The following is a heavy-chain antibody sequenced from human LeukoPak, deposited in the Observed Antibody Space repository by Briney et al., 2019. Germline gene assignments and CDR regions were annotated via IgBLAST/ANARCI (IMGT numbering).Heavy chain of an antibody. D-gene: IGHD2-2*01. V-gene: IGHV4-34*01. CDR2: INHSGST. CDR1: GGSFSGYY. J-gene: IGHJ5*02. Sequence: SETLSLTCAVYGGSFSGYYWSWIRQPPGKGLEWIGEINHSGSTNYNPSLKSRVTISVDTSKNQFSLKLSSVTAADTAVYYCARVDGIGYCSSTSCLLFDPWGQGTLVTVSS. CDR3: ARVDGIGYCSSTSCLLFDP.